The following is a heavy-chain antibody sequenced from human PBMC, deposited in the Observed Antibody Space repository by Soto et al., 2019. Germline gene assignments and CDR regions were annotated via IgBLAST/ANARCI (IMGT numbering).Heavy chain of an antibody. D-gene: IGHD4-17*01. V-gene: IGHV4-39*01. CDR2: VYYRGRS. CDR3: VSQRTTVPTQAYFDY. J-gene: IGHJ4*02. Sequence: PSETLSLTCTVSGGYISSTSYYWGGIRQSPGKGLEWIGSVYYRGRSYSKSCVKRRVTISVDTSKNRFSLSLNAVTASDTAVYFCVSQRTTVPTQAYFDYWGPGALVTVSS. CDR1: GGYISSTSYY.